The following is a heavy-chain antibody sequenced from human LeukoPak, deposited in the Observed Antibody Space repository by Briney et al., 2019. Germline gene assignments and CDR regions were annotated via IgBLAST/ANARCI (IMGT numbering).Heavy chain of an antibody. CDR1: GGIFSSYA. J-gene: IGHJ6*02. CDR2: IIPILGTA. Sequence: SVKVSCKASGGIFSSYAISWVRQAPGQGLEWMGGIIPILGTANYAQKFQGRVTITADESTSTAYMELSSLRSEDTAVYYCARPDYYHSSGLMGSREYYYYGMDVWGQGTTVTVSS. CDR3: ARPDYYHSSGLMGSREYYYYGMDV. V-gene: IGHV1-69*13. D-gene: IGHD3-22*01.